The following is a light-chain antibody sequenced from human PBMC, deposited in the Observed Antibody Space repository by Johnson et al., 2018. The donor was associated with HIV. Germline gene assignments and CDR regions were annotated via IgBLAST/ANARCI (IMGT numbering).Light chain of an antibody. Sequence: QSVLTQPPSVSAAPGQKVTISCSGSSSNIGNNYVSWYQQLPGTAPKLLVYENIKRPSGIPDRFSGSKSGTSATLGIAGLQTGDAAAYYCGTWDSSLSAGGVFGTGTKVTVL. CDR3: GTWDSSLSAGGV. V-gene: IGLV1-51*02. J-gene: IGLJ1*01. CDR2: ENI. CDR1: SSNIGNNY.